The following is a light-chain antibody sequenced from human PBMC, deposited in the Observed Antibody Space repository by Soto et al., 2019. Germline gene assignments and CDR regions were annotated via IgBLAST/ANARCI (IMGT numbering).Light chain of an antibody. Sequence: QSALTQPASVSGSPGQSITISCTGTSSDVGGYNYVSWYQQHPGKAPKLMIYEVSNRPSGVSNRFSGSKSGNTASLTISGLQAEDEADYYGSSYTCSSTVFGTGTKPTVL. J-gene: IGLJ1*01. CDR3: SSYTCSSTV. CDR2: EVS. CDR1: SSDVGGYNY. V-gene: IGLV2-14*01.